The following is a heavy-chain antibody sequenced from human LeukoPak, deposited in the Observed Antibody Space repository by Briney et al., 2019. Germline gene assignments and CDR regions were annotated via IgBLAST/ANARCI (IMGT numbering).Heavy chain of an antibody. CDR3: ARHLSDITSSPNY. CDR2: IYPRDSRT. Sequence: GASLKISCKGSGXRFSSYWIAWVRQMPGKGLEWMGVIYPRDSRTTYSPSFQDQVTISADKSISTAYLQWTSLKASDTAMYYCARHLSDITSSPNYWGPGTLVTVSS. V-gene: IGHV5-51*01. D-gene: IGHD2-2*01. J-gene: IGHJ4*02. CDR1: GXRFSSYW.